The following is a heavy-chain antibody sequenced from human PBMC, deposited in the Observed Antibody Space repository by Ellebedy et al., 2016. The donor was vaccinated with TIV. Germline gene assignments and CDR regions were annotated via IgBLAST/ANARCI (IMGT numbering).Heavy chain of an antibody. D-gene: IGHD5-24*01. Sequence: GGSLRLSCEASGFTFSSYWMSWVRQAPGKGLEWISYISSSATTTDYADSVKGRFTISRDNAKNSVFLQMNSLRAEDTAVYYCARDMGRWLQFLAYWGQGTLVTVSS. CDR2: ISSSATTT. CDR3: ARDMGRWLQFLAY. V-gene: IGHV3-48*04. J-gene: IGHJ4*02. CDR1: GFTFSSYW.